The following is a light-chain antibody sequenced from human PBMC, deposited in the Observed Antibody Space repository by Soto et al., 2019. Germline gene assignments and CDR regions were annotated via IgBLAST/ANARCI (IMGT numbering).Light chain of an antibody. CDR3: SSYAVDVVL. CDR2: DVS. J-gene: IGLJ3*02. Sequence: QSALTQPSSVSGSPGQAITISCTGTSRDIGDYNYVSWYQQSPGKAPRLMIYDVSSRASGVSSRFSGSKSGNTASLTISGLQPDDEADYYCSSYAVDVVLFGGGTKVTVL. CDR1: SRDIGDYNY. V-gene: IGLV2-14*03.